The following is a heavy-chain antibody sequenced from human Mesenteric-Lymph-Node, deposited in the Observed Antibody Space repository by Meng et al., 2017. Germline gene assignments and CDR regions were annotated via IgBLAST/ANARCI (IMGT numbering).Heavy chain of an antibody. V-gene: IGHV3-74*01. D-gene: IGHD4-23*01. CDR1: GFTFSSYW. J-gene: IGHJ4*02. CDR3: ARLYGDGCYGGPNC. CDR2: INSDGNIT. Sequence: GESLKISCAASGFTFSSYWMHWVRQVPGKGLVWVSRINSDGNITSYADSVKGRFTISRDNAKKSLYLQMNSLRVEDTAVYHCARLYGDGCYGGPNCWGQGTLVTVSS.